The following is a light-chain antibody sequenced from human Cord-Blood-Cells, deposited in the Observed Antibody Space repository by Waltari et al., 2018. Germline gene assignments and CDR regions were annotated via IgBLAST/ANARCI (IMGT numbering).Light chain of an antibody. CDR1: SSNVGAYNY. CDR3: SSYTSSSTYV. J-gene: IGLJ1*01. Sequence: QSALPQPAPVSWSPGQSITIPCTGTSSNVGAYNYLSWYQQHPGKAPNLMIYDVSNRPSGVSNRFSGSKSDNTASLTISGLQAEDEADYYCSSYTSSSTYVFGTGTKVTVL. V-gene: IGLV2-14*01. CDR2: DVS.